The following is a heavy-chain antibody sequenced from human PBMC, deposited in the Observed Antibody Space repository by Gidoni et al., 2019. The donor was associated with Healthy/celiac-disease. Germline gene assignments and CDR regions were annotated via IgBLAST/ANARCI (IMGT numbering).Heavy chain of an antibody. CDR3: ARIIAVAGKYFDY. CDR1: GCSISSSSYY. Sequence: QLQLQESCPGLVTPSETLSLTCTVSGCSISSSSYYWGWIRQPPGKGLEWIGSIYYSGSTYYNPSLKSRVTISVDTSKNQFSLKLSSVTAADTAVYYCARIIAVAGKYFDYWGQGTLVTVSS. D-gene: IGHD6-19*01. V-gene: IGHV4-39*01. J-gene: IGHJ4*02. CDR2: IYYSGST.